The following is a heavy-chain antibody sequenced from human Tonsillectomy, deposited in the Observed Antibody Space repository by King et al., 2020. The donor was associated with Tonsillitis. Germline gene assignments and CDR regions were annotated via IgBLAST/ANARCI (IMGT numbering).Heavy chain of an antibody. CDR1: GFTFSTFA. Sequence: VQLVESGGGLVQPGGSLRLSCAASGFTFSTFAMNWVRQAPGKGLEWVSVVYTGGGTTYADSVKGRFTISREDAKNTLYLQMNSLRAEDTAVYYCARDRGRWQFDNRGQGTLVTVSS. V-gene: IGHV3-23*03. J-gene: IGHJ4*02. D-gene: IGHD3-10*01. CDR3: ARDRGRWQFDN. CDR2: VYTGGGTT.